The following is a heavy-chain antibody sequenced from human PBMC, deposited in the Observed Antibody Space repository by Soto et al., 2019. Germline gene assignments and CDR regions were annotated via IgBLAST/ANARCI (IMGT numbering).Heavy chain of an antibody. J-gene: IGHJ6*02. CDR2: ITDTGGDT. CDR3: TKATPDRHHMDV. CDR1: GFTFSKFV. D-gene: IGHD2-15*01. Sequence: GGSMRLCCAASGFTFSKFVMRWVRQTQGKGLEWVSTITDTGGDTYYTDSVKGRFTISRDNSKNTLYLQMTSRRAEATALYYCTKATPDRHHMDVWGQGTTVTVSS. V-gene: IGHV3-23*01.